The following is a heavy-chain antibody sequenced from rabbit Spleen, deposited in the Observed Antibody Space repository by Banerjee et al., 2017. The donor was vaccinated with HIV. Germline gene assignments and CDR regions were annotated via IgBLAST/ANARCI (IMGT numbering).Heavy chain of an antibody. D-gene: IGHD1-1*01. CDR3: TWQCGRMFAWYCVDL. Sequence: QEQLVESGGGLVQPGGSLKLSCKASGFPFSNKAVMCWVRQAPGKGLEWIACIDIGSSGFTYLATRAKGLVTWSRSSASTGTRKRSYLTAAQTASHINTWQCGRMFAWYCVDLWG. CDR2: IDIGSSGFT. J-gene: IGHJ6*01. V-gene: IGHV1S45*01. CDR1: GFPFSNKAV.